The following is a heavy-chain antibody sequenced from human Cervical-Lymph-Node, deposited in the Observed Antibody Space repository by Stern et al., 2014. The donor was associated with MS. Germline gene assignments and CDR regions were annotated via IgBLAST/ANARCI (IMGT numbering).Heavy chain of an antibody. V-gene: IGHV1-58*01. CDR2: IGAGSGNT. Sequence: QLVESGPEVKKPGTSVKVSCKASGFTFTSSAVQWVRQARGKRLEWIGWIGAGSGNTNYAQNFQERVTITRDISTSTAYMELSSLRSEDTAVYYCAAKRDYYDSSGTDAFDIWGQGTMVTVSS. J-gene: IGHJ3*02. CDR3: AAKRDYYDSSGTDAFDI. D-gene: IGHD3-22*01. CDR1: GFTFTSSA.